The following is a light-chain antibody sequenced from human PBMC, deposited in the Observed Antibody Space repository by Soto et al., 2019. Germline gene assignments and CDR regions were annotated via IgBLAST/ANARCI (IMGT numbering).Light chain of an antibody. J-gene: IGLJ3*02. CDR1: STDVGAYNL. CDR3: YSSAGRRIVV. Sequence: QSVLTQPASVSGSPGQSISISCTGTSTDVGAYNLVSWYQQYPGKAPTLLLFEVDRRPSGVPSRFSGSKFGNTASLTISGLRAEDGAGYHCYSSAGRRIVVFGGGTTVTVL. CDR2: EVD. V-gene: IGLV2-23*02.